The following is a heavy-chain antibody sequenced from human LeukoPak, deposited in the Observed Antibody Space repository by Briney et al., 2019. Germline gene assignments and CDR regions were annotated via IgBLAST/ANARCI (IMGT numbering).Heavy chain of an antibody. CDR2: INSGGTT. J-gene: IGHJ4*02. D-gene: IGHD6-19*01. Sequence: GGSLRLSCVASGFNVSSTYMNWVRQAPGKGLEWVSLINSGGTTYYPDSVKGRFTIARDNSKNTLFLQMNSLRAEDSGVYYCARVSERVAVAETLDCWGQGTLVTVSS. V-gene: IGHV3-66*01. CDR1: GFNVSSTY. CDR3: ARVSERVAVAETLDC.